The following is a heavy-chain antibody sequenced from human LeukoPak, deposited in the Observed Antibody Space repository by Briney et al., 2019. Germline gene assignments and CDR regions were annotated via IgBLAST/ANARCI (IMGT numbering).Heavy chain of an antibody. V-gene: IGHV3-23*01. CDR2: ISGSDGST. D-gene: IGHD1-26*01. J-gene: IGHJ4*02. CDR3: AKGGSGSYYSRFDY. Sequence: GGSLRLSCAASGFTFSSYAMSWVRQAPGKGLEWVSTISGSDGSTYYADSVKGRFTISRDNSKNTLYLQMNSLRAEDTAVYYCAKGGSGSYYSRFDYWGQGTLVSVS. CDR1: GFTFSSYA.